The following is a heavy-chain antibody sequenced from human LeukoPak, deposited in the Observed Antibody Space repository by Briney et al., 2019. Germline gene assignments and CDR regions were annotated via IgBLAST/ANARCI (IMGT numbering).Heavy chain of an antibody. Sequence: SETLSLTCAVYGGSFSGYYWSWIRQPPGKGLEWIGEINHSGSTNYNPSLKSRVTISVDTSKNQFSLKLSSVTAADTAVYYCARGRMAARLFRWFDPWGQGTLVTVSS. CDR2: INHSGST. CDR1: GGSFSGYY. J-gene: IGHJ5*02. V-gene: IGHV4-34*01. CDR3: ARGRMAARLFRWFDP. D-gene: IGHD6-6*01.